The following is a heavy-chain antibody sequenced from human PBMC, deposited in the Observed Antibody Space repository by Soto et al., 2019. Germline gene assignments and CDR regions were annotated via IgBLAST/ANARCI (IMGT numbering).Heavy chain of an antibody. V-gene: IGHV1-8*01. CDR3: ATAAPYYDLWSGYPLDY. J-gene: IGHJ4*02. CDR1: GYTFTSYD. CDR2: MNPDSGNT. Sequence: ASVKVSWKASGYTFTSYDITWVRQATGQGLEWMGWMNPDSGNTGYALKFQGRVIMTRNTSISTAYMELSSLRSEDTAVYYCATAAPYYDLWSGYPLDYWGQGTLVTVSS. D-gene: IGHD3-3*01.